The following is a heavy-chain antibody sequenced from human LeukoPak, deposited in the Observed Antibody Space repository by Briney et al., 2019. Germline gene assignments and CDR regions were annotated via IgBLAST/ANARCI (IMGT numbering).Heavy chain of an antibody. V-gene: IGHV3-30-3*01. CDR2: ISYDGSNK. Sequence: PGGSLRLSCAASGFTFSSYAMSWVRQAPGKGLEWVAVISYDGSNKYYADSVKGRFTISRDNSKNTLYLQMNSLRAEDTAVYYCARDKSEEYSSSSDLDYWGQGTLVTVSS. J-gene: IGHJ4*02. CDR3: ARDKSEEYSSSSDLDY. CDR1: GFTFSSYA. D-gene: IGHD6-6*01.